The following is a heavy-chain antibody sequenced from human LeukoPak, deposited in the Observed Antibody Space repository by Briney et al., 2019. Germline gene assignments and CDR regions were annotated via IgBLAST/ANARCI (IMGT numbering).Heavy chain of an antibody. CDR2: IIPILGIA. CDR3: ARSPLGVVTAPQPYYFDY. D-gene: IGHD2-21*02. V-gene: IGHV1-69*02. CDR1: GGTFSSYT. Sequence: GSSVKVSCKAPGGTFSSYTISWVRQAPGQGLEWMGRIIPILGIANYAQKFQGRVTITADKSTSTAYMELSSLRSEDTAVYYCARSPLGVVTAPQPYYFDYWGQGTLVTVSS. J-gene: IGHJ4*02.